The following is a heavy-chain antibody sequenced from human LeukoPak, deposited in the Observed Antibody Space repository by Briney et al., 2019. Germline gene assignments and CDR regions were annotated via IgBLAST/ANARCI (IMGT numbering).Heavy chain of an antibody. J-gene: IGHJ5*02. CDR1: GYSFTSYW. CDR2: IYPGDSDT. D-gene: IGHD2-2*01. Sequence: GESLKISCKGSGYSFTSYWIGWVRQMPGKGLEWMGLIYPGDSDTRYSPSFQGQVTISADKSISTAYLQWSSLKASDTAMYYCARQRYCSSTSCYSWFDPWGQGTLVTVSS. CDR3: ARQRYCSSTSCYSWFDP. V-gene: IGHV5-51*01.